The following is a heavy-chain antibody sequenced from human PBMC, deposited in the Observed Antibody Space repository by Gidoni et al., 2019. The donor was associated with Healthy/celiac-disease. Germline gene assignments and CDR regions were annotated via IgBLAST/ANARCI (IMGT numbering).Heavy chain of an antibody. CDR2: TYHSGST. J-gene: IGHJ6*02. V-gene: IGHV4-4*02. CDR1: GGSISSSNW. Sequence: QVQLQESGPGLVKPSGTLALTCAVSGGSISSSNWWSGVRQPPGKGLECIGQTYHSGSTSYNPSLRSRVTISVDKSDHQFSLKLSSGTAAYTAVYFCARSLLFWDSNYYYGMDVWGQGTTVTVSS. D-gene: IGHD3-10*02. CDR3: ARSLLFWDSNYYYGMDV.